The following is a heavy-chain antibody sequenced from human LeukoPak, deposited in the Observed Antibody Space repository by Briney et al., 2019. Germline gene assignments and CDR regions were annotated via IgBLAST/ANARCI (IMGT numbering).Heavy chain of an antibody. D-gene: IGHD3-10*01. CDR3: ARDHGSAYYRAPRH. CDR2: INPSGGST. Sequence: GASVKLSCKASGYIFTNYYMNWVRQAPGQGLEWMGTINPSGGSTTYAQKFQGRVTMTRDTSTSTVYMELSSLRSEDTAVYYCARDHGSAYYRAPRHWGRGTLVTVSS. CDR1: GYIFTNYY. V-gene: IGHV1-46*01. J-gene: IGHJ2*01.